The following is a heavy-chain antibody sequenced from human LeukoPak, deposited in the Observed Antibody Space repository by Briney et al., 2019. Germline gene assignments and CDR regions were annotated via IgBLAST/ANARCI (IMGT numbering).Heavy chain of an antibody. CDR1: GFTFSSYS. Sequence: PGGSLRLSCAASGFTFSSYSMNWVRQAPGKGLEWVSSISSSSSYIYYADSVKGRFTISRDNAKNSLYLQMNSLRAEDTAVYYCARWPTPGGLYCGGDCYWGQGTLVTVSS. D-gene: IGHD2-21*01. CDR2: ISSSSSYI. V-gene: IGHV3-21*01. J-gene: IGHJ4*02. CDR3: ARWPTPGGLYCGGDCY.